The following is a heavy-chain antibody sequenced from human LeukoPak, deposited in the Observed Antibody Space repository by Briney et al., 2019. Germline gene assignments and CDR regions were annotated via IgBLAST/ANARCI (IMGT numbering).Heavy chain of an antibody. CDR3: ATDHGGSYDY. CDR2: FDPEDGET. D-gene: IGHD1-26*01. J-gene: IGHJ4*02. Sequence: ASVKVSCKVSGYTLTELSMHWVRQAPGKGLEWMGGFDPEDGETIYAQKFQGRVTTTEDTSTDTAYMELSSLRSEDTAVYYCATDHGGSYDYWGQGTLVTVSS. V-gene: IGHV1-24*01. CDR1: GYTLTELS.